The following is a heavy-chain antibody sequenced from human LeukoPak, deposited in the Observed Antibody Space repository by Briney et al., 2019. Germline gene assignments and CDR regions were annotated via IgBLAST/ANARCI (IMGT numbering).Heavy chain of an antibody. Sequence: PSETLSLTCTVSGASISTYYWSWIRQPPGKGLEWIAYIYYTGSTNYNPSLKSRVTISVDTSKNQVSLKLSSVTAADTAVYYCARHGWGYYGSGSYFSFDYWGQGTLVTVSS. D-gene: IGHD3-10*01. J-gene: IGHJ4*02. CDR2: IYYTGST. CDR3: ARHGWGYYGSGSYFSFDY. CDR1: GASISTYY. V-gene: IGHV4-59*08.